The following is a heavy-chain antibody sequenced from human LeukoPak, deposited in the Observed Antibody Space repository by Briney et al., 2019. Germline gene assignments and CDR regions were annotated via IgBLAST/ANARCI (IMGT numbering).Heavy chain of an antibody. J-gene: IGHJ6*03. Sequence: PGGSLRLSCAASGFTFSSYAMSWVRQAPGKGLEWVSAISGSGGSTYYADSVKGRFTISRDNAKNSLYLQMNSLRAEDTAVYYCARPASGSYWLDYYYYYYMDVWGKGTTVTVSS. CDR1: GFTFSSYA. CDR2: ISGSGGST. CDR3: ARPASGSYWLDYYYYYYMDV. D-gene: IGHD1-26*01. V-gene: IGHV3-23*01.